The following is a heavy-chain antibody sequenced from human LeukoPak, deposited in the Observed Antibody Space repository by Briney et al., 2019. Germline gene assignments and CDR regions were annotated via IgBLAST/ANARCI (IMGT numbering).Heavy chain of an antibody. V-gene: IGHV4-59*01. J-gene: IGHJ4*02. CDR3: AREGRQDYVYFDC. Sequence: PSETLSLTCTVSGDSISSYYWSWIRQPPGKGLEWMGYINYSGNTNYNPSLESRVTISVDTSKNQFSLRLTSVTAADTAVYYCAREGRQDYVYFDCWGQGTLVTVSS. CDR1: GDSISSYY. D-gene: IGHD4-17*01. CDR2: INYSGNT.